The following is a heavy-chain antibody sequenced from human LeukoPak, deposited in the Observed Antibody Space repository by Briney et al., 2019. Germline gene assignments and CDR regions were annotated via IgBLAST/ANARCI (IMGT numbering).Heavy chain of an antibody. CDR1: GGSFSGYY. CDR3: TRAAPPAGGYE. V-gene: IGHV4-34*01. D-gene: IGHD3-10*01. J-gene: IGHJ4*02. CDR2: INHSGST. Sequence: MPSETLSLTCAVYGGSFSGYYWSWIRQPPGKGLEWIGEINHSGSTNYNPSVKSRVTISVDTSKNQFSLKLSSVTAADTAVYYCTRAAPPAGGYEWGQGTLVTVSS.